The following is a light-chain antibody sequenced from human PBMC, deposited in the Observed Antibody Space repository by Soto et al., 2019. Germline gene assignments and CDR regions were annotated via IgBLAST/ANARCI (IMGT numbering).Light chain of an antibody. CDR2: DDR. J-gene: IGLJ1*01. Sequence: SYELTQPPSVSVAPGQTARITCGGDNIGSKRVHWYQQRPGQAPVLVVYDDRDRPSGIPERFSGSNSGNTATLNISRVEAGDEAEYYCQVWDSNYDHYVFGTGTKVTVL. V-gene: IGLV3-21*02. CDR3: QVWDSNYDHYV. CDR1: NIGSKR.